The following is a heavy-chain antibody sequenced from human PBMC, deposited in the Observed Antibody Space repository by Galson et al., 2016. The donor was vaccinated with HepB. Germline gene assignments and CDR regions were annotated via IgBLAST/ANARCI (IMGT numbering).Heavy chain of an antibody. D-gene: IGHD3-22*01. J-gene: IGHJ4*02. CDR2: ISAYNGDT. CDR1: GYTFTNYG. V-gene: IGHV1-18*01. CDR3: ARAGVVVGQRRGYYFDH. Sequence: SVKVSCKASGYTFTNYGLSWVRQAPGQGLEYMGWISAYNGDTNYAQNLQGRVTMTTDTSKNQFSLQLNSVTPDDTAVYFCARAGVVVGQRRGYYFDHWGQGTLVTVSS.